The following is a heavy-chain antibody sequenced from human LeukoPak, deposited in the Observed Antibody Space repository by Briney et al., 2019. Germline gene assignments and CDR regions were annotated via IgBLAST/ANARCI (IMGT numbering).Heavy chain of an antibody. V-gene: IGHV3-21*01. J-gene: IGHJ4*02. CDR3: ARAPVVVFIGYFDY. Sequence: PGGSLRLSCAASGFTFSSYSMNWVRQAPGKGLEWVSSISSSSSYIYYADSVKGRFTISRDNAKNSLYLQMNSLRAEDTAVYYCARAPVVVFIGYFDYGGQGPLVTVSS. D-gene: IGHD3-22*01. CDR2: ISSSSSYI. CDR1: GFTFSSYS.